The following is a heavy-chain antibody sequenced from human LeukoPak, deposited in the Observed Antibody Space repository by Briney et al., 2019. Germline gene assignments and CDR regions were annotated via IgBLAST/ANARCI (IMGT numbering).Heavy chain of an antibody. CDR3: ARVEDSSYYGRSATDY. V-gene: IGHV3-7*01. Sequence: PGGSLRLSCEASGFTFYTFWMSWVRQAPGKGLEWVANIKQDGSEKYYLESVRGRFSISRDNAKNSLHLQMNRLRAEDTAVYYCARVEDSSYYGRSATDYWGQGTRVIVSS. D-gene: IGHD2-2*01. J-gene: IGHJ4*02. CDR2: IKQDGSEK. CDR1: GFTFYTFW.